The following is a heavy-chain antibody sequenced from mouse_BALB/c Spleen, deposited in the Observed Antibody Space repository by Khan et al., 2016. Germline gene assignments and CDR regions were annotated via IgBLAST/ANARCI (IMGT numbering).Heavy chain of an antibody. CDR3: ARWYGGRNYDMAY. J-gene: IGHJ4*01. V-gene: IGHV1S137*01. CDR1: GYTFPDYA. Sequence: QVQLKESGAELLRPGVSVKISCKGSGYTFPDYAMPWVTQSHAKCLEWIGVISTYCGDASYNQKFKGKATMTVHKSSSTAYMELASLTSEDSSISYCARWYGGRNYDMAYWRHGTSVTVSS. D-gene: IGHD1-2*01. CDR2: ISTYCGDA.